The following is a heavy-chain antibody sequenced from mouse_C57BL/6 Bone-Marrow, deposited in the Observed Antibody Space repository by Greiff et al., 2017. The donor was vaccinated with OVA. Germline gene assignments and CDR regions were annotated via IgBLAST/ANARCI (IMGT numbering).Heavy chain of an antibody. V-gene: IGHV3-6*01. Sequence: EVKLVESGPGLVKPSQSLSLTCSVTGYSITSGYYWNWIRQFPGNKLEWMGYISYDGSNNYNPSLKNRISITRDTSKNQFFLKLNSVTTEDTATYYCAREGRYYGSSYSYYFDYWDQGTTLTVSS. J-gene: IGHJ2*01. CDR1: GYSITSGYY. D-gene: IGHD1-1*01. CDR3: AREGRYYGSSYSYYFDY. CDR2: ISYDGSN.